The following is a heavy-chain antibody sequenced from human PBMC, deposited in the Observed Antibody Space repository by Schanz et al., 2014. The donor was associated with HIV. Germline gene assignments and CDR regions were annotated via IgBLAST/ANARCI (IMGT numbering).Heavy chain of an antibody. CDR2: MNPNSGNT. CDR1: GYTFSNFD. J-gene: IGHJ6*02. Sequence: QVQLVQSGAEVKKPGASVKVSCKASGYTFSNFDINWVRQATGQGLEWMGWMNPNSGNTGYAQKFRGRVTMTRNTSTGTAYTELSSLRSAVTAVYYCARGARYGMDVWGQGTTVTVSS. V-gene: IGHV1-8*01. CDR3: ARGARYGMDV.